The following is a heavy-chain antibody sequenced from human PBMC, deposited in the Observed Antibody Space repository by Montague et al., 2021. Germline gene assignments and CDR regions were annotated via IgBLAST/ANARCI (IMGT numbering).Heavy chain of an antibody. V-gene: IGHV4-39*07. CDR2: IYYSGNS. CDR3: ARVFSSWYVGWFDP. J-gene: IGHJ5*02. Sequence: SETLSLTCTVSGASITSNINYWGWIRQSPGKGLEWIGSIYYSGNSFYQPSLKSRITMAVDTSKNQFSLKLSSVTAADTAIYYCARVFSSWYVGWFDPWGQGTLVTVSS. CDR1: GASITSNINY. D-gene: IGHD6-13*01.